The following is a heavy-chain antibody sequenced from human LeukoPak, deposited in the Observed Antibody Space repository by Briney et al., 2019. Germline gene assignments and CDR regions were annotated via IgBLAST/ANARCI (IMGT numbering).Heavy chain of an antibody. V-gene: IGHV3-15*01. Sequence: GSLRLSCAASGFTFNYAWMSWVRQAPGKGLEWVGRIKSKTDGETTDYAAPVKGRFTISRDDSKNTLYLQMNSLKTEDTALYYCTTAPSGYAYMNGWHLDYWGQGALATVSS. J-gene: IGHJ4*02. CDR3: TTAPSGYAYMNGWHLDY. D-gene: IGHD5-18*01. CDR2: IKSKTDGETT. CDR1: GFTFNYAW.